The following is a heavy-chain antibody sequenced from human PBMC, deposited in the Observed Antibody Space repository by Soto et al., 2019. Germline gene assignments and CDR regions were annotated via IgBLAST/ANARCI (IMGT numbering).Heavy chain of an antibody. V-gene: IGHV3-7*02. Sequence: GGSLRLSCAASGFIFSGNWMSWVRQAPGKGLEWVANIKQDGIEKRYVDSVEGRFTISRDNAKNSLYVQVNSLRVEDTAIYYCARGGIGYCTGGSCYYTAFDIWGQGSMVTVSS. CDR3: ARGGIGYCTGGSCYYTAFDI. CDR2: IKQDGIEK. J-gene: IGHJ3*02. CDR1: GFIFSGNW. D-gene: IGHD2-15*01.